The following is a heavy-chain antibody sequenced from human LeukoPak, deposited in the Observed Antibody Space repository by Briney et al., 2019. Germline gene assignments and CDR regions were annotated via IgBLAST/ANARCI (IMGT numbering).Heavy chain of an antibody. CDR3: ARQPHTAMPYFAY. V-gene: IGHV3-21*01. J-gene: IGHJ4*02. CDR2: ISSSSSYI. D-gene: IGHD5-18*01. CDR1: GFTFSSYS. Sequence: KAGGSLRLSCAASGFTFSSYSMNWVRQAPGKGLEWVSSISSSSSYIYYADSVKGRFTISRDNAKNSLYLQMNSLRAEDTAVYYCARQPHTAMPYFAYWGQGTLVTVSS.